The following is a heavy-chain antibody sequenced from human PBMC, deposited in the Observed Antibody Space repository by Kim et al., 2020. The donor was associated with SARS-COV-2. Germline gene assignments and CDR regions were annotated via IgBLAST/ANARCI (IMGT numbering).Heavy chain of an antibody. D-gene: IGHD2-8*01. V-gene: IGHV3-30*01. Sequence: AVSLKGRFTISRDSSKNTLYLQMNSLRDEDTAVYYCARTKGSGYYYAMDVWGQGTTVTVSS. CDR3: ARTKGSGYYYAMDV. J-gene: IGHJ6*02.